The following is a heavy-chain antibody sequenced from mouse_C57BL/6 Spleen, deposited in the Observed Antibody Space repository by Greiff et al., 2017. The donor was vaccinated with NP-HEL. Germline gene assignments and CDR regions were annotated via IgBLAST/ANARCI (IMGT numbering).Heavy chain of an antibody. CDR1: GYAFSSSW. J-gene: IGHJ4*01. CDR2: IYPGDGDT. D-gene: IGHD6-1*01. Sequence: VHLVESGPELVKPGASVKISCKASGYAFSSSWMNWVKQRPGKGLEWIGRIYPGDGDTNYNGKFKGKGTLTADKSSSTAYMQLSSLPSDDSAVSFCARTPLSSYAMYYWGQGPSVTVSS. CDR3: ARTPLSSYAMYY. V-gene: IGHV1-82*01.